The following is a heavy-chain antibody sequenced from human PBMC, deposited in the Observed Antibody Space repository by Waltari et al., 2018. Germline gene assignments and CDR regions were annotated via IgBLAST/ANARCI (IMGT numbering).Heavy chain of an antibody. CDR3: ARGSGYSSVTL. D-gene: IGHD5-18*01. V-gene: IGHV4-59*01. J-gene: IGHJ4*02. Sequence: QVQLQESGPGLVKPSATLSLTCTVSGGSIRSYYWSWIRQPPGKGLEWIGYIYYTGSTNYNPSLKSRVTISLDTSKNQFSLKLTSATAADTAVYYCARGSGYSSVTLWGQGTLVTVSS. CDR1: GGSIRSYY. CDR2: IYYTGST.